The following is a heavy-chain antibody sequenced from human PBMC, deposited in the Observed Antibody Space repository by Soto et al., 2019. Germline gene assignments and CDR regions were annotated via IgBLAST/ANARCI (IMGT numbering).Heavy chain of an antibody. J-gene: IGHJ4*02. Sequence: QGQLVQSGSESMQPGASVKVSCKGSGYNFNSHSINWLRQAPGQGLEWMGWINPNTGNPKYEQRLTRRFVFSVDTSVSTVYLQIFRLKADDSAVYYCARDRPSGSFDYWPQGTLVTVSS. D-gene: IGHD1-26*01. V-gene: IGHV7-4-1*01. CDR2: INPNTGNP. CDR3: ARDRPSGSFDY. CDR1: GYNFNSHS.